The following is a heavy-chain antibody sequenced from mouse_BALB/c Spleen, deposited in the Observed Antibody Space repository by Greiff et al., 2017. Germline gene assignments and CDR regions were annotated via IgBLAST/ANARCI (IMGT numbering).Heavy chain of an antibody. V-gene: IGHV1-7*01. CDR3: AAERYEGDY. J-gene: IGHJ4*01. Sequence: QVQLQQSGAELAKPGASVKMSCKASGYTFTSYWMHWVKQRPGQGLEWIGYINPSTGYTEYNQKFKDKATLTADKSSSTAYMQLSSLTSEDSAVYYCAAERYEGDYWGQGTSVTVSS. CDR2: INPSTGYT. D-gene: IGHD2-14*01. CDR1: GYTFTSYW.